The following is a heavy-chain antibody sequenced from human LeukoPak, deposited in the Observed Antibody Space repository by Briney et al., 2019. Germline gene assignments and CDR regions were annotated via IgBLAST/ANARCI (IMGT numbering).Heavy chain of an antibody. Sequence: PSGTLSLTCAVSGGSISSSNWWSWVRQPPGKGLEWIGEIYHSGSTNYNPSLKSRVTISVDTSKNQFSLKLSSATAADTAVYYCARGGYSSSWFTHKRGFDPWGQGTLVTVSS. V-gene: IGHV4-4*02. CDR2: IYHSGST. CDR1: GGSISSSNW. CDR3: ARGGYSSSWFTHKRGFDP. D-gene: IGHD6-13*01. J-gene: IGHJ5*02.